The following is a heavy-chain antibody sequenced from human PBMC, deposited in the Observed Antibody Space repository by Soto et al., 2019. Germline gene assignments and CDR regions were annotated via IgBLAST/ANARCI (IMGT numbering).Heavy chain of an antibody. J-gene: IGHJ4*02. V-gene: IGHV3-33*01. CDR2: IWSDGSDK. Sequence: PGGSLRLSCAASGFTFSSYGMHWFRQAPGKGPEWVALIWSDGSDKYYADSMKGRFTISRDNSKNTLYLQMNSLRADDTAGYYCARKNTANFDYWGKGTLVIVSS. CDR3: ARKNTANFDY. CDR1: GFTFSSYG. D-gene: IGHD5-18*01.